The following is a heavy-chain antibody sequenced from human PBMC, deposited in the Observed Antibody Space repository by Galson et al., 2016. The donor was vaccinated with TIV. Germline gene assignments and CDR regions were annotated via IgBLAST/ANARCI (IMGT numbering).Heavy chain of an antibody. J-gene: IGHJ4*02. Sequence: SVKVSCKASGYTFSDYYMHWVRQAPGQGLEWMGRINPNSGGTVYAQRFQGRVTMTRDTSITTAYMDLSRLRSDDTAVYYCARDDGSTSGSNYWGQGTLVTVSS. CDR1: GYTFSDYY. CDR2: INPNSGGT. CDR3: ARDDGSTSGSNY. D-gene: IGHD3-22*01. V-gene: IGHV1-2*06.